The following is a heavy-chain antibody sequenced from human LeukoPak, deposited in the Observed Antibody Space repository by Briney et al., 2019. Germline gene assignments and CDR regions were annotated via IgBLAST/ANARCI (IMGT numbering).Heavy chain of an antibody. CDR3: AKCRDYYDSSGYYSEIYFQH. J-gene: IGHJ1*01. Sequence: PGGSLRLSCAASGFTFSSYGMSWVRQAPGKGLEWVSAISGSGGSTYYADSVKGRFTISRDNSKNTLYLQMNSLRAEDTAVYYCAKCRDYYDSSGYYSEIYFQHWGQGTLVTVSS. CDR2: ISGSGGST. CDR1: GFTFSSYG. D-gene: IGHD3-22*01. V-gene: IGHV3-23*01.